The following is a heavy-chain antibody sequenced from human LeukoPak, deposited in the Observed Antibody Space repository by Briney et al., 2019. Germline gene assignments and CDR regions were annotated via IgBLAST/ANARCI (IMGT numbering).Heavy chain of an antibody. J-gene: IGHJ4*02. V-gene: IGHV1-18*04. CDR1: GYTFTHYG. Sequence: ASVKVSCKASGYTFTHYGIAWVRQAPGQGLEWMAWISTYNGDTHYAQKLRDRVTITADKSTSTAYMELSSLRSEDTAVYYCATPMRGELPMNYWGQGTLVTVSS. D-gene: IGHD1-26*01. CDR2: ISTYNGDT. CDR3: ATPMRGELPMNY.